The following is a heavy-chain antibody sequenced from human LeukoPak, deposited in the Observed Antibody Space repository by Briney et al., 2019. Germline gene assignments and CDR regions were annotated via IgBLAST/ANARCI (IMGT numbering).Heavy chain of an antibody. CDR1: GFTFSSYA. J-gene: IGHJ4*02. CDR2: ISYDGSNK. Sequence: PGGSLRLSCAASGFTFSSYAMHWVRQAPDKGLEWVAVISYDGSNKYYADSVKGRFTISRDNSKNTLYLQMNSLRAEDTAVYYCASVAQTFDYWGQGTLVTVSS. CDR3: ASVAQTFDY. V-gene: IGHV3-30-3*01.